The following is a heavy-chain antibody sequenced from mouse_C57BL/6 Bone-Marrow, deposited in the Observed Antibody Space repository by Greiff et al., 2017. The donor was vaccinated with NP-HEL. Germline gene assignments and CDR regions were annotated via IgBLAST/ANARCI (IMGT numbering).Heavy chain of an antibody. J-gene: IGHJ2*01. D-gene: IGHD1-1*01. Sequence: VQGVESGAELVRPGTSVKVSCKASGYAFTNYLIEWVKQRPGQGLEWIGVINPGSGGTNYNEKFKGKATLTADKSSSTAYMQLSSLTSEDSAVYFRHYYGSILDYWGQGTTLTVSS. CDR2: INPGSGGT. CDR1: GYAFTNYL. CDR3: HYYGSILDY. V-gene: IGHV1-54*01.